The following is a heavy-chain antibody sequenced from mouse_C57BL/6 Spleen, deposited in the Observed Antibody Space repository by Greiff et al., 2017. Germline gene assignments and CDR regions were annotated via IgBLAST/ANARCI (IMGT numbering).Heavy chain of an antibody. Sequence: VQLQQSGPELVKPGASVKISCKASGYTFTDYYMNWVKQSHGKSLEWIGDINPNNGGTSYNQKFKGKATLTVDKSSSTAYMELRSLTSEDSAVYYCARYYYDYDGRGYAMDYWGQGTSVTVSS. V-gene: IGHV1-26*01. CDR2: INPNNGGT. CDR1: GYTFTDYY. J-gene: IGHJ4*01. CDR3: ARYYYDYDGRGYAMDY. D-gene: IGHD2-4*01.